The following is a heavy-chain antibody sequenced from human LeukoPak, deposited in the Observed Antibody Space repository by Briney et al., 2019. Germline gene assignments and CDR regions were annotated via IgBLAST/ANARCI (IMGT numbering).Heavy chain of an antibody. J-gene: IGHJ4*02. CDR1: GLNFRDYY. Sequence: GGSLRLSCAASGLNFRDYYMGWIRQAPGKGLEWISYITDNGRKSFYADSVKGRFTISRDNAKNSLYLQMNRLRAEDTAVYYCARDLSGVTGYTYGRGIDYWGQGTLVTVSS. V-gene: IGHV3-11*04. CDR3: ARDLSGVTGYTYGRGIDY. D-gene: IGHD5-18*01. CDR2: ITDNGRKS.